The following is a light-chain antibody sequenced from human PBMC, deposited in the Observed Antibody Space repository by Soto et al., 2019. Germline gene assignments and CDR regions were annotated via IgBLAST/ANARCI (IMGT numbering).Light chain of an antibody. Sequence: QSALTQPASVSGSPGQSITISCTGASGDVGGHDYVSWYQQHPGKAPKLMIYDVSNRPSGVSNRFSGSKSGNTASLTISGLQAEDEAAYYCCSCSRSSTLYVFGTGTKLTVL. CDR3: CSCSRSSTLYV. CDR2: DVS. V-gene: IGLV2-14*01. J-gene: IGLJ1*01. CDR1: SGDVGGHDY.